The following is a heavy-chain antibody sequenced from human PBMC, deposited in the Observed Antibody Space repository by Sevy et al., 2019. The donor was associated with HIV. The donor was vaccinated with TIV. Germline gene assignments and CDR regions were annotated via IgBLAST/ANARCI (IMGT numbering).Heavy chain of an antibody. V-gene: IGHV1-69*06. CDR3: ARGSVDTAMGAADYYYYYMDV. CDR1: GGTFSSYA. Sequence: ASVKVSCKASGGTFSSYAISWVRQAPGQGLEWMGGIIPIFGTANYAQKFQGKVTITADKSTSTAYMELSSLRSEDTAVYYCARGSVDTAMGAADYYYYYMDVWGKGTTVTVSS. D-gene: IGHD5-18*01. J-gene: IGHJ6*03. CDR2: IIPIFGTA.